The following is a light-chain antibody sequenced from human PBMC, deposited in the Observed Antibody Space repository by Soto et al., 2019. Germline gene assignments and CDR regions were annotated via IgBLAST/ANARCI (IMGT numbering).Light chain of an antibody. Sequence: DTVLTQSPGTVSLSPGERATLSCRASQSVRNDYLAWYQQRPGQAPRLLISGASSRATGIPDRFSGSGSGTDFTLTISRLEPEDFAVYYCQQYGDSPRTFGHGTKVDI. CDR1: QSVRNDY. V-gene: IGKV3-20*01. J-gene: IGKJ1*01. CDR3: QQYGDSPRT. CDR2: GAS.